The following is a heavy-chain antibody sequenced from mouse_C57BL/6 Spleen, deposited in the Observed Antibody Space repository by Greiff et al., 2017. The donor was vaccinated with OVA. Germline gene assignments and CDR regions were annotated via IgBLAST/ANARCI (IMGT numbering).Heavy chain of an antibody. CDR1: GYTFTSYW. CDR2: IDPSDSYT. Sequence: VQLQQPGAELVKPGASVKLSCKASGYTFTSYWMQWVKQRPGQGLEWIGEIDPSDSYTNSNQKFKGKATLTVDTSSSTAYMQLSSLTSEDSAVYYCARGGSSPLYAMDYWGQGTSVTVSS. J-gene: IGHJ4*01. CDR3: ARGGSSPLYAMDY. V-gene: IGHV1-50*01. D-gene: IGHD1-1*01.